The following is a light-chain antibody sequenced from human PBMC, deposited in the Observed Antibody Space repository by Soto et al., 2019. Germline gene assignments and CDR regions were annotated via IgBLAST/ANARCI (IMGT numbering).Light chain of an antibody. CDR3: QQYNSYSPWT. Sequence: DIQMTQSPSTLSASIGDRVTITFRPSQSINNWLAWLQQKPGKAPKVLIFDASNLGSGVPSRFSGSGSGTEFTLTISSLQPGDFGNYYCQQYNSYSPWTFGQGTKVDIK. CDR1: QSINNW. CDR2: DAS. J-gene: IGKJ1*01. V-gene: IGKV1-5*01.